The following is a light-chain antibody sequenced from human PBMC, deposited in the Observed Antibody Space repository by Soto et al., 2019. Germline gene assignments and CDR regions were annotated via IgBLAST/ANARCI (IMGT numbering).Light chain of an antibody. Sequence: DIQMTQSPYTLSASVGDRVTITCRASQSIGNRLAWYQQNPGKAPKVLIYDASSLESGVPSRLSGSGSGTGFTLTISRLQPDDFATYWCQHYGGMWTFGQGTKVDIK. V-gene: IGKV1-5*01. CDR2: DAS. CDR3: QHYGGMWT. J-gene: IGKJ1*01. CDR1: QSIGNR.